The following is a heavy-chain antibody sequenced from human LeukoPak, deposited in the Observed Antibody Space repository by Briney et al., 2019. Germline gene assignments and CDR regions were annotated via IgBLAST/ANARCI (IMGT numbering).Heavy chain of an antibody. D-gene: IGHD3-22*01. J-gene: IGHJ1*01. CDR1: GGSISSYY. V-gene: IGHV4-4*07. Sequence: SETLSLTCTVSGGSISSYYWSWIRQPAGKGLEWIGRIYTSGSTNYNPSLKSRVTMSVDTSKNRFSLKLSSVTAADTAVYYCARDDSSGYYPEYFQYWGQGTLVTVSS. CDR3: ARDDSSGYYPEYFQY. CDR2: IYTSGST.